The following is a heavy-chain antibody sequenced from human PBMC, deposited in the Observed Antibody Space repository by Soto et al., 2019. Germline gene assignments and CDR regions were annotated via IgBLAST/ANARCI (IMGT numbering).Heavy chain of an antibody. CDR2: INPNSGGT. J-gene: IGHJ4*02. D-gene: IGHD1-26*01. V-gene: IGHV1-2*04. Sequence: QVQLVQSGAEVKKPGASVKVSCKASGYTFTGYYMHWVRQAPGQGLEWMGWINPNSGGTNYAQKFQGWVTMTRDTSISSAYMELIRLSPDETAVYYCASGDLLAWAYWGQGTLVTVSS. CDR1: GYTFTGYY. CDR3: ASGDLLAWAY.